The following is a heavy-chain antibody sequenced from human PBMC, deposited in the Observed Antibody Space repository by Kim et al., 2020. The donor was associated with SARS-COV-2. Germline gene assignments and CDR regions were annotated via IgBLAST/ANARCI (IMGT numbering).Heavy chain of an antibody. CDR1: GFTFSGSA. Sequence: GGSLRLSCAASGFTFSGSAMHWVRQASGKGLEWVGRIRSKANSYATAYAASGKGRFTISRDDSKNTAYLQMNSLKTEDTAVYYSTRALDGLWFGESNDYYGVDVWGQGTTVTVSS. J-gene: IGHJ6*02. CDR3: TRALDGLWFGESNDYYGVDV. D-gene: IGHD3-10*01. CDR2: IRSKANSYAT. V-gene: IGHV3-73*01.